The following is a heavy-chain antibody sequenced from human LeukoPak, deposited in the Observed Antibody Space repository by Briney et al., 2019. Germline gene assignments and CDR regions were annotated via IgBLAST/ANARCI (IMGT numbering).Heavy chain of an antibody. V-gene: IGHV4-39*01. Sequence: ETXXLXXXVXXGXXSXSXYXXXXIRPPPGXGXEWIGSIYYSGSTYYNPSLKSRVTISVDTSKNQFSLKLSSVTAADTAVYYCAWGWVIDGMDVWGQGTTVTVSS. J-gene: IGHJ6*02. D-gene: IGHD3-16*01. CDR1: XGXXSXSXYX. CDR3: AWGWVIDGMDV. CDR2: IYYSGST.